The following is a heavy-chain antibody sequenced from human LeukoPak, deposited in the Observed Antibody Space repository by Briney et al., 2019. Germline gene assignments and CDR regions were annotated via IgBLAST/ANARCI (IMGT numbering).Heavy chain of an antibody. Sequence: ESGPALVKPTQTLTLTCTFSGFSLSTGGMCVSWIRQPPGKALEWLALIDWDDDKYYSTSLRTRLTISKDTSNNQVVLTMTNMDPVDTATYYCARYLYGDSASYFDYWGQGTLVTVSS. CDR2: IDWDDDK. J-gene: IGHJ4*02. D-gene: IGHD4-17*01. V-gene: IGHV2-70*01. CDR3: ARYLYGDSASYFDY. CDR1: GFSLSTGGMC.